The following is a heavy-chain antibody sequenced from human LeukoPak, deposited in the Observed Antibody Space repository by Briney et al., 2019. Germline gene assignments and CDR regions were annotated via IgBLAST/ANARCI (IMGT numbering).Heavy chain of an antibody. CDR2: IYYSGST. CDR3: ARGDIVVVVAAPSYYFDY. CDR1: GFTFSNYW. D-gene: IGHD2-15*01. J-gene: IGHJ4*02. V-gene: IGHV4-39*07. Sequence: PGGSLRLSCAASGFTFSNYWMTWIRQPPGKGLEWIGSIYYSGSTYYNPSLKSRVTISVDTSKNQFSLKLSSVTAADTAVYYCARGDIVVVVAAPSYYFDYWGQGTLVTVSS.